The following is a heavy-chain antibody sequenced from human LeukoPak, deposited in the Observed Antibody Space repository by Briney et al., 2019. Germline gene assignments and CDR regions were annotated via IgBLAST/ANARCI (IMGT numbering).Heavy chain of an antibody. V-gene: IGHV3-9*01. CDR1: GFTFDDYA. CDR3: AVRSGPFDY. D-gene: IGHD3-10*01. CDR2: ISWNSGSI. J-gene: IGHJ4*02. Sequence: GGSLRLSCAASGFTFDDYAMHWVRQAPGKGLEWVSGISWNSGSIGYADSVKGRFTISRDNAKNSLYLQMNSLRAEDTAVYYCAVRSGPFDYWGQGTLVTVSS.